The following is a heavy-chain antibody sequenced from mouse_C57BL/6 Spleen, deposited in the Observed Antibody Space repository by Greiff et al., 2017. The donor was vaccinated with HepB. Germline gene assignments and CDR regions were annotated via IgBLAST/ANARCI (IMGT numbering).Heavy chain of an antibody. D-gene: IGHD1-1*01. CDR2: IDPSDSYT. V-gene: IGHV1-50*01. Sequence: QVQLQQPGAELVKPGASVKLSCKASGYTFTSYWMQWVKQRPGQGLEWIGEIDPSDSYTNYNQKFKGKATLTVDTSSSTAYMQLSSLTSEDSAVYYCARRYGSPYYWYFDVWGTGTTVTVSS. CDR3: ARRYGSPYYWYFDV. CDR1: GYTFTSYW. J-gene: IGHJ1*03.